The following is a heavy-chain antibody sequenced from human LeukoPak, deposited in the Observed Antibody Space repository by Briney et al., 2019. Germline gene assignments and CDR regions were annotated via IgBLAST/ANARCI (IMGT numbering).Heavy chain of an antibody. Sequence: GGSLRLSCAASGFTVSSNYMSWVRQAPGKGLEWVSVISSADTTYYADSVKGRFTISRDNSKNTVYLQMNSLRAEDTAMYYCARDPVQWPRKGAFDIWGQGTMVTASS. V-gene: IGHV3-53*01. CDR1: GFTVSSNY. D-gene: IGHD6-19*01. CDR2: ISSADTT. CDR3: ARDPVQWPRKGAFDI. J-gene: IGHJ3*02.